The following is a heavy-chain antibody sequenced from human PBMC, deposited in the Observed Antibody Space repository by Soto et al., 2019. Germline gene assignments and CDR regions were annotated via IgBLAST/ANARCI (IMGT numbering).Heavy chain of an antibody. CDR3: TRHELYCGGACHKFDWFDP. CDR2: ISSRLNSSAT. J-gene: IGHJ5*02. V-gene: IGHV3-73*01. D-gene: IGHD2-21*01. Sequence: SLRLSCAASGLTFSASAMHWVRQASGTGLEWVGRISSRLNSSATTYAASVRGSFPISRDGSTNTVHLQVNCVKTADDAVYYSTRHELYCGGACHKFDWFDPCGQGTLVSVSS. CDR1: GLTFSASA.